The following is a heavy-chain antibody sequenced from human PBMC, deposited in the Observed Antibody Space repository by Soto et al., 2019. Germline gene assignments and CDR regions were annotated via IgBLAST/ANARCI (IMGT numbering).Heavy chain of an antibody. Sequence: PGGSLRLSCAASGFTFSSYAMHWVRQAPGKGLEWVAVISYDGSNKYYADSVKGRFTISRDNSKNTLYLQMNSLRAEDTAVYYCARSSGYYSEPFDYWGQGTLVTVSS. CDR1: GFTFSSYA. V-gene: IGHV3-30-3*01. CDR2: ISYDGSNK. D-gene: IGHD3-22*01. CDR3: ARSSGYYSEPFDY. J-gene: IGHJ4*02.